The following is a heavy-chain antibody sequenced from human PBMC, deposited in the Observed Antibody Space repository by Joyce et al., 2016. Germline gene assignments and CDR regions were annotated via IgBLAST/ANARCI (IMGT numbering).Heavy chain of an antibody. CDR3: SNYDLWSGYSPSRDV. J-gene: IGHJ6*02. CDR2: SRSKANGAAT. V-gene: IGHV3-73*02. D-gene: IGHD3-3*01. CDR1: GFTLSGSS. Sequence: EVQLVESGGGLVQPGGSLKLSCAVSGFTLSGSSVHWVRQAAGKGLVGVGRSRSKANGAATGYAASVKGRFSISRDDSKNTAYLQMNSLKTEDTAVYYCSNYDLWSGYSPSRDVWGQGSTVTVSS.